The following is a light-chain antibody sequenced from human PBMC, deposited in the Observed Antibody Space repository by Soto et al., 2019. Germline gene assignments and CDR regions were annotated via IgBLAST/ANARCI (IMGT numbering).Light chain of an antibody. Sequence: DIVMTQSPDSLAESLGERAPINCKSSQSVLYSSNNKNYVAWYQQKPGQPPKLLIYWASTRESGVPDRFSGSGSGTDFTLTISSLQAEDVAVYYCQQYYSTPPWTFGQGTKVEIK. CDR2: WAS. CDR1: QSVLYSSNNKNY. V-gene: IGKV4-1*01. J-gene: IGKJ1*01. CDR3: QQYYSTPPWT.